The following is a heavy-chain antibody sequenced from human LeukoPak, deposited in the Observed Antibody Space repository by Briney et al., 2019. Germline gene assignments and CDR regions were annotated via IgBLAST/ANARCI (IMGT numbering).Heavy chain of an antibody. V-gene: IGHV1-18*01. CDR1: GYTFTSYG. Sequence: GASVKVSCKASGYTFTSYGISWVRQAPGQGLEWMGWISAYNGNTNYAQKLQGRVTMTTDTSTSTAYMELRSLRSDDTAVYYCARARAGRGYSYGRDAFDIWGQGTMVTVSS. D-gene: IGHD5-18*01. CDR2: ISAYNGNT. CDR3: ARARAGRGYSYGRDAFDI. J-gene: IGHJ3*02.